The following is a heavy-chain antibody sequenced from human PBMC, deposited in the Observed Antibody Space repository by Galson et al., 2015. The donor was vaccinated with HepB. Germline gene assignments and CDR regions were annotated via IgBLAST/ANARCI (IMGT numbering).Heavy chain of an antibody. Sequence: SVKVSCKASGYAFSDFAMNWVRQAPGQGVEWMGWINTNTGNPTYAQGFTGRFVFSLETSVSTAYLQISSLKAEDTAVYYCARTPYYGSGSYHNAWFDPWGQGTLVTVSS. CDR1: GYAFSDFA. J-gene: IGHJ5*02. V-gene: IGHV7-4-1*02. D-gene: IGHD3-10*01. CDR3: ARTPYYGSGSYHNAWFDP. CDR2: INTNTGNP.